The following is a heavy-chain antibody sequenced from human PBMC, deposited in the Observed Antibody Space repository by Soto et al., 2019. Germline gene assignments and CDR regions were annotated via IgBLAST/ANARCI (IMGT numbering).Heavy chain of an antibody. D-gene: IGHD6-13*01. J-gene: IGHJ6*02. CDR1: GFTFSSYG. CDR3: ARDRYSSSWYLGFRGAYGMDV. Sequence: GGSLRLSCAASGFTFSSYGMHWVRQAPGKGLEWVAVIWYDGSNKYYADSVKGRFTISRDNSKNTLYLQMNSLRAEDTAVYYCARDRYSSSWYLGFRGAYGMDVWGQGTTVTVSS. CDR2: IWYDGSNK. V-gene: IGHV3-33*01.